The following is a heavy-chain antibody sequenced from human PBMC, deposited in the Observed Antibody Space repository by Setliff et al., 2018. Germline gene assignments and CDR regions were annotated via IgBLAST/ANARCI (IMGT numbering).Heavy chain of an antibody. D-gene: IGHD6-19*01. CDR1: GYTLTELS. J-gene: IGHJ3*02. Sequence: ASVQVSCKVSGYTLTELSMHWVRQAPGKGLEWMGGFDPEDGETIYAQKFLGRVTMTEDTSTDTAYMELSSLRSEDTAVYYCATDPSRIAVAGHDAFDIWGQGTMVTVSS. CDR2: FDPEDGET. CDR3: ATDPSRIAVAGHDAFDI. V-gene: IGHV1-24*01.